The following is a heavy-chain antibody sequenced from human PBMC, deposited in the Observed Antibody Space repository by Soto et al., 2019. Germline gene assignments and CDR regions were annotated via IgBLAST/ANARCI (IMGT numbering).Heavy chain of an antibody. CDR3: AMSARDYYDSSGYYNWFDP. V-gene: IGHV4-31*03. CDR2: IHYSGSA. Sequence: PSETLSLTCTVSGGSMRSGAFYWSWVRQHPGKGLEWIGHIHYSGSAYYTPSLESRVTISEDTSKNQFSLKLTSVTAADTAVYYCAMSARDYYDSSGYYNWFDPWGQGTLVTVSS. D-gene: IGHD3-22*01. CDR1: GGSMRSGAFY. J-gene: IGHJ5*02.